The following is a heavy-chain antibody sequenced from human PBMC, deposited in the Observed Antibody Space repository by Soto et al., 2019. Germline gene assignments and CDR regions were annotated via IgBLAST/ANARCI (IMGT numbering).Heavy chain of an antibody. CDR1: GGTFSNYA. CDR2: IIPMFGTP. D-gene: IGHD1-26*01. Sequence: QVQLVQSGAEVKKPGSSVKVSCKASGGTFSNYAISWVRQAPGQGLEWMGGIIPMFGTPNYPQRFPGRVTITADKSPSTASMEVRNLKSDDTAVYYCARGWETVGATTPFAYWGQGTLVTVSS. CDR3: ARGWETVGATTPFAY. J-gene: IGHJ4*02. V-gene: IGHV1-69*06.